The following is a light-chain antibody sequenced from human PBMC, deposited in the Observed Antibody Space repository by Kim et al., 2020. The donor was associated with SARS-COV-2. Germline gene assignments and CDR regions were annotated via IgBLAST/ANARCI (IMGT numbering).Light chain of an antibody. Sequence: AAVGDRVTITCRASQDISNYLAWYQQKPGKVPRVLIYAASALQSGVPSRFSGSGSGTDFTLTISSLQPEDVGSYYCQKYNSAPWTFGNGTKVDIK. CDR1: QDISNY. J-gene: IGKJ1*01. CDR3: QKYNSAPWT. V-gene: IGKV1-27*01. CDR2: AAS.